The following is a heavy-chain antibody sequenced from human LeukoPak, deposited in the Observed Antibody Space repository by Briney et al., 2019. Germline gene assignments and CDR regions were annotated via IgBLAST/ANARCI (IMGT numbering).Heavy chain of an antibody. CDR3: ARVSSSSQNGDY. Sequence: SETLSLTCAVYGGSFSGYYWSWIRQPPGKGLEWIGEINHSGSTNYNPSLKSRVTISVDTSKNQFSLKLSSVTAADTAVYYCARVSSSSQNGDYWGQGTLVTVSS. V-gene: IGHV4-34*01. J-gene: IGHJ4*02. D-gene: IGHD6-6*01. CDR2: INHSGST. CDR1: GGSFSGYY.